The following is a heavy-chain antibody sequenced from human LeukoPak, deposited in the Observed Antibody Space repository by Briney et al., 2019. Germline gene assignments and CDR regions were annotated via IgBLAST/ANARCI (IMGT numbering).Heavy chain of an antibody. V-gene: IGHV3-23*01. D-gene: IGHD3-22*01. CDR2: ISGSGGSK. CDR3: AKAPGYYDSSGYFPS. CDR1: GFTFSSYA. J-gene: IGHJ5*02. Sequence: GGSLRPSCAASGFTFSSYAMSWVRQAPGKGLGWVSEISGSGGSKIYADFVKGRFTISRDNSKNTLYLQMNSLRAEDTAVYYCAKAPGYYDSSGYFPSWGQGTLVTVSS.